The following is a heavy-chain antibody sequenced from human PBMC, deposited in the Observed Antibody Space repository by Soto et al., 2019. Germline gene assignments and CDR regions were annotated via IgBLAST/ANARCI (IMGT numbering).Heavy chain of an antibody. CDR2: IYYSGST. CDR1: GGSISSDY. CDR3: ARDNSDSSGTYDAFDI. J-gene: IGHJ3*02. D-gene: IGHD3-22*01. Sequence: QVQLQESGPGLVKPSETLSLTCTVSGGSISSDYWSWIRQPPGKRLEWIGYIYYSGSTDYNPSLTSRVTISVDTSKNQFSLKLSSVTAADTAVYYCARDNSDSSGTYDAFDIWGQGTMVTVSS. V-gene: IGHV4-59*01.